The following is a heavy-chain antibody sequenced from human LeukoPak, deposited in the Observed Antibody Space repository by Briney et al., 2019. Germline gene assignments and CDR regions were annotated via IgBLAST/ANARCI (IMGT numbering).Heavy chain of an antibody. CDR3: ASSDCSGGSCYPFDY. Sequence: SVKVSCKASGGTFSSYTISWVRQAPGQGLEWMGRIIPILGIANYAQKFQGRVTITADKSASTAYMELSSLRSEDTAVYYCASSDCSGGSCYPFDYWGQGTLVTVSS. D-gene: IGHD2-15*01. J-gene: IGHJ4*02. V-gene: IGHV1-69*02. CDR2: IIPILGIA. CDR1: GGTFSSYT.